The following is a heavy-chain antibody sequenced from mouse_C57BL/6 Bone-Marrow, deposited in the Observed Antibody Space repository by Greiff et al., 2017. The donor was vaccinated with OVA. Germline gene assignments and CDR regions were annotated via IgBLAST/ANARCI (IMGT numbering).Heavy chain of an antibody. V-gene: IGHV1-7*01. CDR2: INTSSGYT. Sequence: QVQLQQSGAELVKPGASVKLSCKASGYTFTSYWMHWVKQRPGKGLEWIGYINTSSGYTKYNQKFKDKATLTADKSSSTAYMQLSNLTYEDSAIDFSARCWDGYWGQGPTLTVSS. CDR1: GYTFTSYW. J-gene: IGHJ2*01. D-gene: IGHD4-1*01. CDR3: ARCWDGY.